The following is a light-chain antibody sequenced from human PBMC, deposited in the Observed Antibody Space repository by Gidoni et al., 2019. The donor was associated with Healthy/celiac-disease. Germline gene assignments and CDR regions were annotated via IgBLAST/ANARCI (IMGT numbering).Light chain of an antibody. V-gene: IGKV1-39*01. J-gene: IGKJ2*01. CDR1: QSISSY. CDR2: SAS. CDR3: PQSYSTPRT. Sequence: DIQVNQSPSSPSASVGDRVTINCRASQSISSYLNLYQQKPGKAPKLLIYSASCLQSGVPSRFSGSRSGTAFSLTISSLLPADFATSYCPQSYSTPRTFGHGTKLEIK.